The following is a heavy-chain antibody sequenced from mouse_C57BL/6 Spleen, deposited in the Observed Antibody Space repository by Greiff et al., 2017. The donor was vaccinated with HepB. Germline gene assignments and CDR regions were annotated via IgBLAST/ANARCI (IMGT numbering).Heavy chain of an antibody. D-gene: IGHD1-1*01. V-gene: IGHV5-17*01. Sequence: EVKLVESGGGLVKPGGSLKLSCAASGFTFSDYGMHWVRQAPEKGLEWVAYISSGSSTIYYADTVKGRFTISRDNAKNTLFLQMTSLRSEDTAMYYCARENYYGSSEFAYWGQGTLVTVSA. CDR2: ISSGSSTI. CDR3: ARENYYGSSEFAY. J-gene: IGHJ3*01. CDR1: GFTFSDYG.